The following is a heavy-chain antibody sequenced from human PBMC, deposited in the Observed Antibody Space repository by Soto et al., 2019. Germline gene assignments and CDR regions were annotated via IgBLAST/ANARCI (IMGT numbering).Heavy chain of an antibody. CDR1: GFTFSSSA. CDR3: AKVHLPRPYYFVSSCYFGRDVFYI. Sequence: GGSLRLSCAAPGFTFSSSAMSWARQSPGKRLEWVSAISGSGGSTYYAASVKGRFTISRDNSKNTLYLQMNSLRAEDTAVYYCAKVHLPRPYYFVSSCYFGRDVFYIWGRGTMVT. CDR2: ISGSGGST. J-gene: IGHJ3*02. V-gene: IGHV3-23*01. D-gene: IGHD3-22*01.